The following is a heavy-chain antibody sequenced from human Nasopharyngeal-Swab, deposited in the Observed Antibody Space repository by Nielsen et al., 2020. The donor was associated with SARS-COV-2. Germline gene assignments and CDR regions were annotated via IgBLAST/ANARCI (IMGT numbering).Heavy chain of an antibody. V-gene: IGHV4-34*01. CDR2: INHSGST. CDR3: ARSPRGGFDP. Sequence: GSRRLSCAVYGGSFSGYYWGWVRQPPGKGLEWIGEINHSGSTNYNPSLKSRVTISVDTSKNQFSLKLSSVTAADTAVYYCARSPRGGFDPWGQGTLVTVSS. J-gene: IGHJ5*02. CDR1: GGSFSGYY. D-gene: IGHD3-10*01.